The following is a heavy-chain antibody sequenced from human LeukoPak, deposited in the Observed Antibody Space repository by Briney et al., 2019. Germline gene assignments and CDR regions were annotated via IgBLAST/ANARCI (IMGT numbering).Heavy chain of an antibody. D-gene: IGHD6-13*01. J-gene: IGHJ5*02. CDR2: ISFDGSNK. V-gene: IGHV3-30*18. Sequence: PGGSLRLSCAASRFTFSSYGMHWVRQAPGKGLEWVAVISFDGSNKFYADSLKGRFTISRDNSKNTLYLQMDSLRVEDTAVYYCAKGYGQLLVNNWFDPWGQGTLVTVSS. CDR1: RFTFSSYG. CDR3: AKGYGQLLVNNWFDP.